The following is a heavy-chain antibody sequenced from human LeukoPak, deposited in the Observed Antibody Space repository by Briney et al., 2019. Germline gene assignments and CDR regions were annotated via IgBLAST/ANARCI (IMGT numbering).Heavy chain of an antibody. CDR1: GGTFSSYA. V-gene: IGHV1-69*05. J-gene: IGHJ4*02. CDR2: IIPIFGTA. D-gene: IGHD3-3*01. Sequence: VASVKVSCKASGGTFSSYAISWVRQAPGQGLEWMGGIIPIFGTANYAQKFQGRVTITTDESTSTAYMELSSLRSEDTAVYYCASPRFLEWSYFDYWGQGTLVTVSS. CDR3: ASPRFLEWSYFDY.